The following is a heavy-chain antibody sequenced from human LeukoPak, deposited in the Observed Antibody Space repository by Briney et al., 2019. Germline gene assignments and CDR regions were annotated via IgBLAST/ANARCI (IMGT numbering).Heavy chain of an antibody. V-gene: IGHV4-59*01. CDR2: IYYSGST. J-gene: IGHJ4*02. CDR3: ARGGRYVFDY. Sequence: TETLSLTCTVSGGSISSYYWSWIRQPPGKGLEWIGYIYYSGSTNYNPSLKSRVTISVDTSKNQFSLKLSSVTAADTAVYYCARGGRYVFDYWGQGTLVTVSS. D-gene: IGHD3-16*01. CDR1: GGSISSYY.